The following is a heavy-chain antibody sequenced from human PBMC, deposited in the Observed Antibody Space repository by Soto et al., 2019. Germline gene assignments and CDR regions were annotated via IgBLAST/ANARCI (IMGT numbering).Heavy chain of an antibody. Sequence: SQTLSLTCAISGDSVSSNSAAWNWIRQSPSRGLEWLGRTYYRSKWYNDYAVSVKSRITINPDTSKNQSSLQLNSVTPEDTAVYYCARAPLTGSGWYANWFDPWGQGTLVTVSS. CDR1: GDSVSSNSAA. CDR2: TYYRSKWYN. D-gene: IGHD6-19*01. V-gene: IGHV6-1*01. J-gene: IGHJ5*02. CDR3: ARAPLTGSGWYANWFDP.